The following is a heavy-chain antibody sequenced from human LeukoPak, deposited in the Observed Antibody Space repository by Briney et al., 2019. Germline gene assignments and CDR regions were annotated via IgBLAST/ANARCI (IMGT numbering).Heavy chain of an antibody. CDR3: AREIQYRYYYYMDV. Sequence: SETLSLTCTVSGGSISSSSYYWGWIRQPPGKGLEWIGSIYYSGSTYYNPSLKSRVTISVDTSKNQFSLKLSSVTAADTAVYYCAREIQYRYYYYMDVWGKGTTVTVSS. J-gene: IGHJ6*03. V-gene: IGHV4-39*07. D-gene: IGHD4-11*01. CDR2: IYYSGST. CDR1: GGSISSSSYY.